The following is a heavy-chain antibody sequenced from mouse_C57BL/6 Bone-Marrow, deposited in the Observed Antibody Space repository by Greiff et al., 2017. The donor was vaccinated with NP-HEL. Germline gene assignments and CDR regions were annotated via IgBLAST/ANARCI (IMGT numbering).Heavy chain of an antibody. CDR3: TRDPFITTVVDPFAY. CDR1: GYTFTDYE. Sequence: QVQLQQSGAELVRPGASVTLSCKASGYTFTDYEMHWVKQTPVHGLEWIGAIDPETGGTAYNQKFKGKAILTADKSSSTAYMELRSLTSEDSAVYYCTRDPFITTVVDPFAYWGQGTLATDSA. J-gene: IGHJ3*01. CDR2: IDPETGGT. D-gene: IGHD1-1*01. V-gene: IGHV1-15*01.